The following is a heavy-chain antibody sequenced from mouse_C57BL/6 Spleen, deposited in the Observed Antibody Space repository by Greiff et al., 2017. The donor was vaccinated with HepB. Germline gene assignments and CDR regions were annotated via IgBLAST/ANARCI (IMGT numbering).Heavy chain of an antibody. CDR1: GFTFSDYG. V-gene: IGHV5-17*01. CDR3: ASSYYYGSSSFAY. CDR2: ISSGSSTI. D-gene: IGHD1-1*01. J-gene: IGHJ3*01. Sequence: DVQLVESGGGSVKPGGSLKLSCAASGFTFSDYGMHWVRQAPEKGLEWVAYISSGSSTIYYADTVKGRFTISRDNAKNTLFLQMTSLRSEDTAMYYCASSYYYGSSSFAYWGQGTLVTVSA.